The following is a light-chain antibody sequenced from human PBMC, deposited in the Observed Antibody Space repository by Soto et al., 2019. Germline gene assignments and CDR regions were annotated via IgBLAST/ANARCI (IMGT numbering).Light chain of an antibody. CDR1: KLGDQY. V-gene: IGLV3-1*01. CDR3: QAWDSGTVV. CDR2: QDT. Sequence: SYELIQPPSVSVSPGQTANITCSGDKLGDQYACWYQQKPGQSPVLVIYQDTKRPSGIPERFSGSNSGNTATLTISGTQAMDEADYYCQAWDSGTVVFGGGTKVTVL. J-gene: IGLJ2*01.